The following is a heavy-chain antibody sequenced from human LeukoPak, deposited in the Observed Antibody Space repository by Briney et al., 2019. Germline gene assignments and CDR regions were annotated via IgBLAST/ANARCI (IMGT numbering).Heavy chain of an antibody. CDR2: IYPGDSDT. V-gene: IGHV5-51*01. CDR3: AAHLILDGYNSEAAFDI. J-gene: IGHJ3*02. Sequence: GESLKISCKGSGYSFTSYWIGWVRQMPGKGLEWMGIIYPGDSDTRYSPSFQGQVTISADKSISTAYLQWSSLKASDTAMYYCAAHLILDGYNSEAAFDIWGQGTMVTVSS. CDR1: GYSFTSYW. D-gene: IGHD5-24*01.